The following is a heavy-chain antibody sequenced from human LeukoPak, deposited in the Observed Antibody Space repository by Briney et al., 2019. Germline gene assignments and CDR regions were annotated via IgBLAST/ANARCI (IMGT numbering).Heavy chain of an antibody. D-gene: IGHD5-24*01. V-gene: IGHV4-39*01. CDR3: ARRNGHTWDVGNWFDP. J-gene: IGHJ5*02. Sequence: SETLSLTCSVSGDSIRSNSFFWGWIRQPPGMGLEWIASISFNGVTYYNPFLSSRATVSVDTSKNQFSLRLFSVTAADTAVYYCARRNGHTWDVGNWFDPWGPGTLVTVSS. CDR1: GDSIRSNSFF. CDR2: ISFNGVT.